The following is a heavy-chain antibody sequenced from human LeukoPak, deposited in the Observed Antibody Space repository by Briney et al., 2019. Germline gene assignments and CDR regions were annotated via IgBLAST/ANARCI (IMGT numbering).Heavy chain of an antibody. CDR3: ARTRITIFGVAKSRFDY. J-gene: IGHJ4*02. V-gene: IGHV4-34*01. CDR2: INNSGST. Sequence: SETLSLTCAVYGGPFSGYYWSWIRQPPGKGLEWIGEINNSGSTNYNPSLKSRVTISVDTSKNQFSLKLSSVTAADTAVYYCARTRITIFGVAKSRFDYWGQGTLVTVSS. CDR1: GGPFSGYY. D-gene: IGHD3-3*01.